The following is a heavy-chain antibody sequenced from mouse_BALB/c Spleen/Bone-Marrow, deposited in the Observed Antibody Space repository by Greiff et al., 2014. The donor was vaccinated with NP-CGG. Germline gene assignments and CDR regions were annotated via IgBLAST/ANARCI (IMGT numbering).Heavy chain of an antibody. CDR1: GYTFSNYW. D-gene: IGHD3-1*01. CDR3: ATRARNNFDY. J-gene: IGHJ2*02. Sequence: EVKLVESGTVLARPGAAVKMSCKASGYTFSNYWMHWIKQRHGKGLEWIGIINTGNSDTTYNQKFKGKAKLTVVTSTSTAFMELNSLTNEDSAVYYCATRARNNFDYWGQGTSLTVSS. V-gene: IGHV1-5*01. CDR2: INTGNSDT.